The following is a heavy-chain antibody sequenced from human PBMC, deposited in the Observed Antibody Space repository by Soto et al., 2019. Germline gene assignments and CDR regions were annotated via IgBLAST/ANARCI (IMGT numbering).Heavy chain of an antibody. J-gene: IGHJ6*02. Sequence: GGSLRLSCAAPGFTVSSYGTHWVRQAPGKGLEWVAVIWYDGSNKYYADSVKGRFTISRDISKNTVYLQMNSLRAEDTAVYYCARQTAIYYAMDVWGQGTTVTVSS. CDR2: IWYDGSNK. CDR3: ARQTAIYYAMDV. V-gene: IGHV3-33*01. D-gene: IGHD3-3*02. CDR1: GFTVSSYG.